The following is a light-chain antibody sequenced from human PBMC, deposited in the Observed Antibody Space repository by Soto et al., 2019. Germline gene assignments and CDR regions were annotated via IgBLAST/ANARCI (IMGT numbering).Light chain of an antibody. CDR3: QQYYSTPWT. V-gene: IGKV4-1*01. J-gene: IGKJ1*01. Sequence: DIVMTQSPDSLAVSLGERATINCKPSQSVLYRSNNKNYLAWYQHKPGQPPKLLIYWASTRESGVPDRFSGSGSGTDFTLTISSLQAEDVAVYYCQQYYSTPWTFGQGTKVEIK. CDR1: QSVLYRSNNKNY. CDR2: WAS.